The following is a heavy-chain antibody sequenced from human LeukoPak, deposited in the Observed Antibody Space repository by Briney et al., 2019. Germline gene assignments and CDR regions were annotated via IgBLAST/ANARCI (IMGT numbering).Heavy chain of an antibody. CDR1: GFTFSSYE. J-gene: IGHJ4*02. V-gene: IGHV3-48*03. D-gene: IGHD6-13*01. CDR2: ISSSGSTI. CDR3: AKGRKGIAAAGIDY. Sequence: PGGSLRLSCAASGFTFSSYEMNWVRQAPGKGLEWVSYISSSGSTIYYADSVKGRFTISRDNAKNSLYLQMNSLRAEDTAVYYCAKGRKGIAAAGIDYWGQGTLVTVSS.